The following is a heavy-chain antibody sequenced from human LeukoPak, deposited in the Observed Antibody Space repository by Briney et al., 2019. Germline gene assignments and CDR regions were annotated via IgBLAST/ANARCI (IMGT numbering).Heavy chain of an antibody. CDR2: ISYDGSNK. CDR3: AKGPIYCSGGSCYGDPGWYFDL. V-gene: IGHV3-30*18. J-gene: IGHJ2*01. CDR1: GFAFSSYG. D-gene: IGHD2-15*01. Sequence: GGSLRLSCAASGFAFSSYGMHWVRQAPGKGLEWVAVISYDGSNKYYADSVKGRFTISRDNSKNTLYLQMNSLRAEDTAVYYCAKGPIYCSGGSCYGDPGWYFDLWGRGTLVTVSS.